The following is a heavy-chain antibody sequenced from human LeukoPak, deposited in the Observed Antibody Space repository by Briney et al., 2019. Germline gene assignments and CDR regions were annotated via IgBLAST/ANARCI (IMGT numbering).Heavy chain of an antibody. V-gene: IGHV3-15*01. CDR1: GFTFSNAW. CDR3: TTWNY. Sequence: PGGSLRLSCAASGFTFSNAWMSWVRQAPGEGLEWVGRIKSKIDGGTTDYAAPVKGRFTISRDDSKNTLYLQMNSLKPEDTAVYYCTTWNYWGQGTLVTVSS. CDR2: IKSKIDGGTT. J-gene: IGHJ4*02.